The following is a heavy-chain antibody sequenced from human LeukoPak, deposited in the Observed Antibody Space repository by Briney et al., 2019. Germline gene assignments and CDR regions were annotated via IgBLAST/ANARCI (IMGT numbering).Heavy chain of an antibody. D-gene: IGHD2-15*01. V-gene: IGHV3-7*01. Sequence: GGSLRVSCAASGFIFRNYWMSWVRQAPGKGLEWVAIINQDGREKHYVDSVKGRFTISRDNSKNTLYLQMNSLRAEDTAMYYCAKHGGSCGDFDYWGQGTLVTVSS. J-gene: IGHJ4*02. CDR2: INQDGREK. CDR3: AKHGGSCGDFDY. CDR1: GFIFRNYW.